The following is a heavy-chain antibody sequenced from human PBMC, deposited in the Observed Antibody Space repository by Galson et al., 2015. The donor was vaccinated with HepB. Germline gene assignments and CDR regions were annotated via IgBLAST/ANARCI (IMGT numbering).Heavy chain of an antibody. CDR2: IVVGSGNT. D-gene: IGHD1-26*01. CDR3: ALAYSGSSGVVYWYFDL. CDR1: GFTFTSSA. V-gene: IGHV1-58*01. J-gene: IGHJ2*01. Sequence: SVKVSCKASGFTFTSSAVQWVRQARGQRLEWIGWIVVGSGNTNYAQKFQERVTITRDMSTSTAYMELSSLRSEDTAVYYCALAYSGSSGVVYWYFDLWGRGTLVTVSS.